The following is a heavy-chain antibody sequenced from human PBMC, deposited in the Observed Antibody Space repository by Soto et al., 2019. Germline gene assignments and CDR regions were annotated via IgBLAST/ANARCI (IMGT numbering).Heavy chain of an antibody. J-gene: IGHJ4*02. D-gene: IGHD3-9*01. CDR2: IYYSGST. Sequence: QVQLQESGPGLVKPSETLSLTCTVSGGSISSYYWSWIRQPPGKGLEWIGYIYYSGSTNYNPSLKSRVTISVATSKNQFSLKLSSVTAADTAVYYCARTSGDILTGYHFDYWGQGTLVTVSS. CDR1: GGSISSYY. V-gene: IGHV4-59*08. CDR3: ARTSGDILTGYHFDY.